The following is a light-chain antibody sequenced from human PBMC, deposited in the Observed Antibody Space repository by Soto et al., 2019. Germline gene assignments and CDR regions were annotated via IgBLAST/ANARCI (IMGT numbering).Light chain of an antibody. Sequence: QSVLTQPPSVSGAPGQRVTISCTGSSSNIGAGYDVHWYQQLPGTAPKLLIYGNNNRPSGVPDRFSGSNSGTSASLAITGLLAEDVANYYWQSYDNSLSGSGVFGTGTKLTVL. CDR3: QSYDNSLSGSGV. CDR2: GNN. V-gene: IGLV1-40*01. CDR1: SSNIGAGYD. J-gene: IGLJ1*01.